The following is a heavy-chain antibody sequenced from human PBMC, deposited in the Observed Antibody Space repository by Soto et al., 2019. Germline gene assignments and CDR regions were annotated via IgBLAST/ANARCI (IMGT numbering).Heavy chain of an antibody. CDR2: IFYTGST. Sequence: SETLSLTFTVSGGSTSRYFWSWIRQSPVKGLEWIGYIFYTGSTTYNPSLKSRVTISIDTSKNQFSLKLSSLTAADTAVYYCAHFSDLEWFDPWGQGTLVPVSS. CDR3: AHFSDLEWFDP. V-gene: IGHV4-59*01. J-gene: IGHJ5*02. CDR1: GGSTSRYF. D-gene: IGHD2-21*01.